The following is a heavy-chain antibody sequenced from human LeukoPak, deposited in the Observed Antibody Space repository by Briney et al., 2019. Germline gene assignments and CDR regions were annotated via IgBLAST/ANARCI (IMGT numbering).Heavy chain of an antibody. J-gene: IGHJ4*02. D-gene: IGHD5-18*01. CDR2: INPNSGGT. CDR3: ARDMGRGYSYGYYFDY. CDR1: GYRFTTYY. Sequence: ASVKVSCRASGYRFTTYYIHWVRQAPGQGLEWMGWINPNSGGTNYAQKFQGWVTMTRDTSISTAYMELSRLRSDDTAVYYCARDMGRGYSYGYYFDYWGQGTLVTVSS. V-gene: IGHV1-2*04.